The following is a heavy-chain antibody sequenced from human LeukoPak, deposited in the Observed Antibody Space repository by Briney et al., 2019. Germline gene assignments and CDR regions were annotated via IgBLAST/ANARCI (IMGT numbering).Heavy chain of an antibody. D-gene: IGHD3-22*01. Sequence: GVLRLSCAASGFPFSSYAMSWVRQAPGRALEWVSAVSGSGGTTYYADSVKGRFIISRDNSKNTLYLQMNSLRAEDTAVYYCAKSDYYDSSGHPSSFEYWGQGTLVTVSS. CDR1: GFPFSSYA. CDR3: AKSDYYDSSGHPSSFEY. V-gene: IGHV3-23*01. CDR2: VSGSGGTT. J-gene: IGHJ4*02.